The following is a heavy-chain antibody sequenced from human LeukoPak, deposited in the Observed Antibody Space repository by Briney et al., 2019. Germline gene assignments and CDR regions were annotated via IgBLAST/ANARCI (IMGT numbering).Heavy chain of an antibody. V-gene: IGHV4-39*07. D-gene: IGHD3-9*01. CDR3: ARATTNYDILTGYYPVGLTPFDY. CDR1: GGSISSSSYY. Sequence: PSETLSLTCTVSGGSISSSSYYWGWIRQPPGKGLEWIGSIYYSGSTYYNPSLKSRVTISVDTSKNQFSLKLSSVTAADTAVYYCARATTNYDILTGYYPVGLTPFDYWGQGTLVTASS. J-gene: IGHJ4*02. CDR2: IYYSGST.